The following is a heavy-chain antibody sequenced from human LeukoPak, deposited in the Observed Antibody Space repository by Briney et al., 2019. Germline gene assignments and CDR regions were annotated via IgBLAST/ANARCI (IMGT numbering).Heavy chain of an antibody. CDR1: GFTFSSYG. V-gene: IGHV3-30*02. CDR2: IRYDGSNK. D-gene: IGHD3-10*01. CDR3: AKARLVRGVIMTPFYFDY. J-gene: IGHJ4*02. Sequence: GGSLRLSCAASGFTFSSYGMHWVRQAPGKGLEWAAFIRYDGSNKYYADSVKGRFTVSRDNSKNTLYLRMSSLRAEDTAVYYCAKARLVRGVIMTPFYFDYWGQGTLVTLSS.